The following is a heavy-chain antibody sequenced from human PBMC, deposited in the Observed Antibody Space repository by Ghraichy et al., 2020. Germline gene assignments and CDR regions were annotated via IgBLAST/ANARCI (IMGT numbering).Heavy chain of an antibody. Sequence: LSLTCAASGFTFSSYSMNWVRQAPGKGLEWVSSISSSSSYIYYADSVKGRFTISRDNAKNSLYLQMNSLRAEDTAVYYCARFASSSWYAEYFQHWGQGILVTVSS. CDR3: ARFASSSWYAEYFQH. CDR2: ISSSSSYI. J-gene: IGHJ1*01. V-gene: IGHV3-21*01. D-gene: IGHD6-13*01. CDR1: GFTFSSYS.